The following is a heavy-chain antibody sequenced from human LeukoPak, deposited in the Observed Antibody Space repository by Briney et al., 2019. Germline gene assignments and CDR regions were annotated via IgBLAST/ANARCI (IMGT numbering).Heavy chain of an antibody. D-gene: IGHD5-18*01. J-gene: IGHJ4*02. CDR1: GGSISGGGYS. CDR2: IYHSGGT. Sequence: PSQTLSLTCAVSGGSISGGGYSWSWIRQPPGMGLEWIGYIYHSGGTYYNPSLNSRVTISVDRSLNQFSLNLSSVTAADTAVYYCARYSYGSPFDFWGQGTLVTVSS. V-gene: IGHV4-30-2*01. CDR3: ARYSYGSPFDF.